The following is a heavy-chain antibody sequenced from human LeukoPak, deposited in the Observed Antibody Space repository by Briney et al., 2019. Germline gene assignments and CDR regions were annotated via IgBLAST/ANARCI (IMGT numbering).Heavy chain of an antibody. D-gene: IGHD2-15*01. CDR3: ARGWVVAPGGFDM. CDR2: ISWNSGSI. CDR1: GFTFDDYA. V-gene: IGHV3-9*01. J-gene: IGHJ3*02. Sequence: GGSLRLSCAASGFTFDDYAMHWVRQAPGKGLEWVAGISWNSGSIGYADSVKGRFTISRDNSKNTVYLQMNSLRGEDTAVYFCARGWVVAPGGFDMWGQGTMVTVSS.